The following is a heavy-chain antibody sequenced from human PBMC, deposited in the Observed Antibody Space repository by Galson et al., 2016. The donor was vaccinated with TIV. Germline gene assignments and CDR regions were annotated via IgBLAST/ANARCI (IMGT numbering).Heavy chain of an antibody. Sequence: QSGAEVKKPGSSVKVSCKASGYTFSDYYVHWVRQAPGQGLEWMGWINPKTGGTIYAQKFQGRVTMTRDTTISTVYMDVSGLTYDDTAVYYCARGYGSDPDYWGQGTLVTVSS. CDR1: GYTFSDYY. J-gene: IGHJ4*02. V-gene: IGHV1-2*02. CDR3: ARGYGSDPDY. D-gene: IGHD3-10*01. CDR2: INPKTGGT.